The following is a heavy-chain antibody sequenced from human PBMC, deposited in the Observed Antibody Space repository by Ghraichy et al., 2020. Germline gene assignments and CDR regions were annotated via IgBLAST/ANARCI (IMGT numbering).Heavy chain of an antibody. CDR1: GFTFSSYS. CDR2: ISSSSSYI. V-gene: IGHV3-21*01. Sequence: GGSLRLSCAASGFTFSSYSMNWVRQAPGKGLEWVSSISSSSSYIYYADSVKGRFTISRDNAKNSLYLQMNSLRAEDTAVYYCARITSRAHAMDVWGKGTTVTVSS. CDR3: ARITSRAHAMDV. D-gene: IGHD3-10*01. J-gene: IGHJ6*04.